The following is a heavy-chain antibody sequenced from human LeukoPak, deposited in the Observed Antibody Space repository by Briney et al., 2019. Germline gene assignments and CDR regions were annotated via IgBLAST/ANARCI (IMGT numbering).Heavy chain of an antibody. D-gene: IGHD3-3*01. J-gene: IGHJ5*02. Sequence: SVKFSCKASGGTFSSYAISWVRQAPGQGLEWMGRIIPILGIANYAQKFQGRVTITADKSTSTAYMELSSLRSEDTAVYYCARESGDDFWSGYYTNWFDPWGQGTLVTVSS. CDR2: IIPILGIA. V-gene: IGHV1-69*04. CDR3: ARESGDDFWSGYYTNWFDP. CDR1: GGTFSSYA.